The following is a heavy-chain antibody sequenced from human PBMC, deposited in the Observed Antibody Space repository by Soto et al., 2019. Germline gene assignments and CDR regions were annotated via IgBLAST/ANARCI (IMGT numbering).Heavy chain of an antibody. CDR1: GGTISSGGYY. V-gene: IGHV4-31*03. J-gene: IGHJ4*02. Sequence: SETLSLTCTVSGGTISSGGYYWSWLRPHPGKGLEWIGYIYYSGSTYYNPSLKSRVTISVDTSKNQFSLKLSSVTAADTAVYYCARAPRYGFDYWGQGTLVTVSS. CDR3: ARAPRYGFDY. CDR2: IYYSGST. D-gene: IGHD4-17*01.